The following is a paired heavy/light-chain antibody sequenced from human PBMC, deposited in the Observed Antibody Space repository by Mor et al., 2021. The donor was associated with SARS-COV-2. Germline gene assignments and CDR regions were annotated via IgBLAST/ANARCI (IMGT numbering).Light chain of an antibody. CDR3: LQDFGYPRT. J-gene: IGKJ2*01. V-gene: IGKV1-6*01. CDR2: AAS. CDR1: HDIRND. Sequence: AIQMTQSPSSLSASVGDRVTITCRASHDIRNDLGWYQQKRGKAPKLLIYAASSLQTGVPSRFSGSGSGTDFTFTISSLQPEDFATYYCLQDFGYPRTFGQGTRLEIK.
Heavy chain of an antibody. V-gene: IGHV4-34*02. Sequence: QEQLEQWGAGLLKPSETLSLTCAVYVDSFSGYYWSWIRQPPGEGLEWIGEINQSGASNYNPSLKSRVTMSVDMSKNQFSLKLSSVTAADTAVYYCARGSFFKGWFDPWGQGTLVTVSS. CDR2: INQSGAS. CDR3: ARGSFFKGWFDP. CDR1: VDSFSGYY. J-gene: IGHJ5*02.